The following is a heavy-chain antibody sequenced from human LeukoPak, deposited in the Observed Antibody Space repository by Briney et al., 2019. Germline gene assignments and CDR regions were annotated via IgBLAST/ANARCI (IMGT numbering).Heavy chain of an antibody. CDR2: ISSSGSTI. Sequence: PGGSLRLSCAASGFTFSSYEMNWVRQAPGKGLEWVSYISSSGSTIYYADSVKGRFIISRDNAKNSLYLQMNSLRAEDTAVYYCARGYCSSTSCSTTNDYWGQGTLVTVSS. CDR3: ARGYCSSTSCSTTNDY. J-gene: IGHJ4*02. CDR1: GFTFSSYE. D-gene: IGHD2-2*01. V-gene: IGHV3-48*03.